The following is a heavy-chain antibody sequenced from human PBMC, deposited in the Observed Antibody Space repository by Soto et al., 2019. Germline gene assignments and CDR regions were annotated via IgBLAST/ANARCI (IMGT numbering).Heavy chain of an antibody. CDR3: ARGSYYSGWV. D-gene: IGHD6-19*01. Sequence: SQTLSLTCAISGDSVSSTSAAWSWIRQSPSRGLEWLGRTCYRSKWYSDYAVSVKSRITINPDTSKNQFSLQLNSVTPEDTAVYYCARGSYYSGWVWGQGPLVTVSS. CDR2: TCYRSKWYS. CDR1: GDSVSSTSAA. J-gene: IGHJ4*02. V-gene: IGHV6-1*01.